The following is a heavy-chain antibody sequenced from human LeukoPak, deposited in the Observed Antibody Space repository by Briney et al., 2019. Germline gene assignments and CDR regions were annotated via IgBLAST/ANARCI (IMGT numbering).Heavy chain of an antibody. D-gene: IGHD5-12*01. CDR3: ARDAADIVATIVYYFDY. J-gene: IGHJ4*02. Sequence: GGSLRLSCAASGFTFSSYAMHWVRQAPGKGLEWVAVISYDGSNKYYADSVKGRFTISRDNSKNTLYLQMNSLRAEDTTVYYCARDAADIVATIVYYFDYWGQGTLVTVSS. V-gene: IGHV3-30-3*01. CDR2: ISYDGSNK. CDR1: GFTFSSYA.